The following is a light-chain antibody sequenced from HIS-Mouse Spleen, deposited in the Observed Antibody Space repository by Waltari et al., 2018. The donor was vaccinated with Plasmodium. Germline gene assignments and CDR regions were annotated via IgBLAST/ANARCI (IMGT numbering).Light chain of an antibody. J-gene: IGLJ3*02. CDR3: QTWGTGFWV. CDR1: SGHSSYA. Sequence: QLVLTQSPSASASLGASVKLTCTLSSGHSSYAIAWHQQQPEKGPRYLMKLNSDGSHSKGDGSPDRFSGSSSGAERYLTSSSLQSEDEADYYCQTWGTGFWVFGGGTKLTVL. V-gene: IGLV4-69*01. CDR2: LNSDGSH.